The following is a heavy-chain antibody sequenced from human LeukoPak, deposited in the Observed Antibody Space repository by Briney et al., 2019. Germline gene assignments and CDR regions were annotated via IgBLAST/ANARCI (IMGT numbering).Heavy chain of an antibody. J-gene: IGHJ4*02. D-gene: IGHD5-12*01. CDR1: GYTLTELS. CDR3: ATGKGGYSGYGIFDY. V-gene: IGHV1-24*01. Sequence: ASVKVSCKVSGYTLTELSMHWVRQAPGKGLEWMGGFDPEDGETIYAQKFQGRVTMTEDTSTDTAYMELSSLRSEDTAVYYCATGKGGYSGYGIFDYWGQGTLVTVSS. CDR2: FDPEDGET.